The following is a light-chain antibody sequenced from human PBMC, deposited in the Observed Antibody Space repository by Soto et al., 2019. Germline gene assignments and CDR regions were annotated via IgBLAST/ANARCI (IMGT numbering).Light chain of an antibody. V-gene: IGKV3-15*01. J-gene: IGKJ1*01. CDR3: QQYNDWPRT. CDR2: GAS. Sequence: KVMTQSASTLSVSPGERATLSWWASQSVSGNLAWNQQTPGQAPRLLIHGASTRATGIPARFSGSGYGTEFNLTISSLQSEDFAFYYCQQYNDWPRTFGQGTKVDIK. CDR1: QSVSGN.